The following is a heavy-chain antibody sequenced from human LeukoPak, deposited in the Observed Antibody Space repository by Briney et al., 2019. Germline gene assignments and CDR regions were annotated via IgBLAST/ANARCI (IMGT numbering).Heavy chain of an antibody. D-gene: IGHD6-19*01. J-gene: IGHJ4*02. CDR3: ARGIAVAGTDY. Sequence: HPGGSLRLSCAASGFTFSSYWMSWGRQAPGKGLEWVANINQDGSVKNYVDSVKGRFTISRDNAKNSLYLQMNSLRAEDTAVYYCARGIAVAGTDYWGQGTLVTVSS. CDR2: INQDGSVK. CDR1: GFTFSSYW. V-gene: IGHV3-7*01.